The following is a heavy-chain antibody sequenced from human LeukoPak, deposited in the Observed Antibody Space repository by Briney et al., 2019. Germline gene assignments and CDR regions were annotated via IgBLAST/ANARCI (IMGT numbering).Heavy chain of an antibody. CDR1: GGSISSSSFF. V-gene: IGHV4-39*01. Sequence: SETLSLTCTVSGGSISSSSFFWAWIRQPPGKGLEWIGTVSYSGTTYYSPSLKSRVTISVDTSKNQFSLRLTSVTAADTALYYCAKLTCSSTFCPLDYWGQGTLVTVST. CDR3: AKLTCSSTFCPLDY. D-gene: IGHD2-2*01. J-gene: IGHJ4*02. CDR2: VSYSGTT.